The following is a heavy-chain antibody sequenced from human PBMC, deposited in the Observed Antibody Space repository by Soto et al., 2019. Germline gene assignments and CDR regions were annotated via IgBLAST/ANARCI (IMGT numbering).Heavy chain of an antibody. Sequence: GGSLRLSCAASGFTFSSYGMHWVRQAPGKGLEWVAVISYDGSNKYYADSVKGRFTISRDNSKNTLYLQMNSLRAEDTAVYYCAKDGGAYSGMDAWGQGTTVTVSS. CDR2: ISYDGSNK. CDR3: AKDGGAYSGMDA. CDR1: GFTFSSYG. J-gene: IGHJ6*02. D-gene: IGHD4-4*01. V-gene: IGHV3-30*18.